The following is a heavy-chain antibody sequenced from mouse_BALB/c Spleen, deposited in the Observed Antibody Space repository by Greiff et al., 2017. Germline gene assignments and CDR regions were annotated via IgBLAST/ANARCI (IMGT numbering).Heavy chain of an antibody. CDR2: IDPANGNT. CDR3: ASTTATAY. Sequence: EVKLVESGAELVKPGASVKLSCTASGFNIKDTYMHWVKQRPEQGLEWIGRIDPANGNTKYDPKFQGKATITADTSSNTAYLQLSSLTSEDTAVYYCASTTATAYWGQGTLVTVSA. V-gene: IGHV14-3*02. J-gene: IGHJ3*01. CDR1: GFNIKDTY. D-gene: IGHD1-2*01.